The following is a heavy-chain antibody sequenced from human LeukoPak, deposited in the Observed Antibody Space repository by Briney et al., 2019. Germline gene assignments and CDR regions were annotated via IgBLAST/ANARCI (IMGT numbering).Heavy chain of an antibody. CDR1: GFTFSSFT. J-gene: IGHJ4*02. D-gene: IGHD3-9*01. V-gene: IGHV3-23*01. Sequence: TGASQRLSCAASGFTFSSFTMSWVRQAPGKGLEWISAISASGDKTYYADSVKGRFTISRDNSKDTLYLQMNSLTAEDTAVYYCAKESPYYDILTGLDYWGQGTLVTVSS. CDR2: ISASGDKT. CDR3: AKESPYYDILTGLDY.